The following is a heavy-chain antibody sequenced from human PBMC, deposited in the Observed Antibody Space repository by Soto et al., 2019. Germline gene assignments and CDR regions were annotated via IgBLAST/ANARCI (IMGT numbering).Heavy chain of an antibody. CDR2: ISARGATT. CDR1: GFTFGTYA. J-gene: IGHJ4*02. Sequence: PGGSLRLSCAAAGFTFGTYAMSWVRQAPGKGLEWVSGISARGATTYYADSVKGRFTISRDNSDHSLYLQLSSVRVEDTAVYYCARSDVGTGDYWGQGTLVTVSS. CDR3: ARSDVGTGDY. D-gene: IGHD2-21*02. V-gene: IGHV3-23*01.